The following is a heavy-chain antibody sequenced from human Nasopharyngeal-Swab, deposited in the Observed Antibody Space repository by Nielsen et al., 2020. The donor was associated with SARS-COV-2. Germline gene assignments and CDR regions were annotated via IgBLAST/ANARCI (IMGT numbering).Heavy chain of an antibody. CDR2: ISYDGSNK. CDR1: GFTFSNYG. CDR3: ASCSGGSCYSGWFDP. D-gene: IGHD2-15*01. V-gene: IGHV3-30*03. J-gene: IGHJ5*02. Sequence: GESLKISCAASGFTFSNYGMHWVRQAPGKGLEWVAVISYDGSNKYYADSVKGRFTISRDNSKNTLYLQMNSLRAEDTAVYYCASCSGGSCYSGWFDPWGQGTLVTVSS.